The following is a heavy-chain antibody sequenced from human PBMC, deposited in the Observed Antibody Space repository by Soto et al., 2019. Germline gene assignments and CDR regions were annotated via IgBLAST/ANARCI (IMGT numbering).Heavy chain of an antibody. Sequence: QVQLVQSGAEVKKPGSSVKVSCKASGGTFSSYAITWVRQAPGQGLEWMGGIIPIFGTANYAQKFQGRVTSTADESTRTAYRVLSSLRCEGTAVYYCARGRGTSSGYYPYRFDPWGQGTLVSVSS. J-gene: IGHJ5*02. V-gene: IGHV1-69*12. CDR1: GGTFSSYA. CDR3: ARGRGTSSGYYPYRFDP. D-gene: IGHD3-22*01. CDR2: IIPIFGTA.